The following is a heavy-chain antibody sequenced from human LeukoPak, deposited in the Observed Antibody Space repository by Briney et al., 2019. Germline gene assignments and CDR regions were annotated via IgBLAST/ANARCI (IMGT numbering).Heavy chain of an antibody. CDR1: GFTFSNHA. Sequence: GGSLRLSCAASGFTFSNHAMSWVRQAPGRGLEWVSAISGSSGLTYYADSVKGRFTISRDNSKNTLYLQMSSLRAEDTAVYYCAKDSSTWYDYFDSWGQGTLVTVSS. CDR3: AKDSSTWYDYFDS. J-gene: IGHJ4*02. D-gene: IGHD6-13*01. CDR2: ISGSSGLT. V-gene: IGHV3-23*01.